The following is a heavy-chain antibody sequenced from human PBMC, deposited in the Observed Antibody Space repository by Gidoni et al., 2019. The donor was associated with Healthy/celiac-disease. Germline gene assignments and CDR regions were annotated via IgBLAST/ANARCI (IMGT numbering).Heavy chain of an antibody. J-gene: IGHJ5*02. D-gene: IGHD7-27*01. CDR1: GSPFRNAW. Sequence: EVQLVESGGGLAKPGGSFRRSCAPPGSPFRNAWMSWGRQAPGKGLEWVGRIKSKTDGGTTDYAAPGKSRFTISRDDSKNTLYLQMNSLKTEDTAVYYCTRGLNHALGIDDPWGQGTLVTVSS. CDR3: TRGLNHALGIDDP. V-gene: IGHV3-15*01. CDR2: IKSKTDGGTT.